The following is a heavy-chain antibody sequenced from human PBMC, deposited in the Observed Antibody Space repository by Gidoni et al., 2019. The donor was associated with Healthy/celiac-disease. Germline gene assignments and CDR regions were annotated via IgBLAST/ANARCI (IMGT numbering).Heavy chain of an antibody. V-gene: IGHV4-34*01. CDR1: GGSFSGYY. Sequence: QVQLQQWGAGLLKPSETLSLTCAVYGGSFSGYYWSWIRQPPGKGLEWIGEINHSGSTNYNPSLKSRVTISVDTSKNQFSLKLSSVTAADTAVYYCARVRISGYYNGYFQHWGQGTLVTVSS. D-gene: IGHD3-22*01. CDR2: INHSGST. CDR3: ARVRISGYYNGYFQH. J-gene: IGHJ1*01.